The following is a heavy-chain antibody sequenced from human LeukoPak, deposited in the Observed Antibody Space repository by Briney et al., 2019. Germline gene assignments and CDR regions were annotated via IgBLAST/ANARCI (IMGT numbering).Heavy chain of an antibody. V-gene: IGHV3-23*01. CDR2: ISDSGGST. J-gene: IGHJ4*02. CDR1: GFTLSSYA. CDR3: AKKTLEGIYAVYFDY. Sequence: PGGSLRLSCAASGFTLSSYAMSWVRQAPGKGLEWVSTISDSGGSTYYADSVKGRFTISRDNSKNTLYLQMSGLRAEDTAIYYCAKKTLEGIYAVYFDYWGQGTLVTVSS. D-gene: IGHD3-16*01.